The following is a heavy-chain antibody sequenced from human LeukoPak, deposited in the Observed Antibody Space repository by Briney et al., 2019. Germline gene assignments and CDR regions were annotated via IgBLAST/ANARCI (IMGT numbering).Heavy chain of an antibody. V-gene: IGHV3-30*04. D-gene: IGHD1-26*01. CDR2: ISYDGSNK. CDR3: ARDGRAGGYYFDY. CDR1: GFTFSSYA. J-gene: IGHJ4*02. Sequence: GGSLRLSCAASGFTFSSYAMHWVRQAPGKGLEWVAVISYDGSNKYYADSVKGRFTISRDNSKNTLYLQMNSLRAEDTAVYYCARDGRAGGYYFDYWGQGTLVTVSS.